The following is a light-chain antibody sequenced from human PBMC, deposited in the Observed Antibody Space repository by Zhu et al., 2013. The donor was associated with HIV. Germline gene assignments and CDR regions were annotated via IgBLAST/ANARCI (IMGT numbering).Light chain of an antibody. CDR2: KAS. CDR3: QQYNSYSKT. V-gene: IGKV1-5*03. Sequence: DIQMTQSPSTLAAAVGDRVTITCRASQSISSWLAWYQQKPGKAPKLLIYKASSLESWVPSRFSGSGSGREFTLTISSLQPDDFATYYCQQYNSYSKTFGQG. J-gene: IGKJ5*01. CDR1: QSISSW.